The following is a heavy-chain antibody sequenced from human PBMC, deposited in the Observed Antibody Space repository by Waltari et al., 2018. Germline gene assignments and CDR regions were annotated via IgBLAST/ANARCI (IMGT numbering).Heavy chain of an antibody. D-gene: IGHD4-17*01. Sequence: EVQLVESGGGLVQPGGSLRLSCEASEFTFSLHAMHLVRQVPGKGLEWVSRSNSDGSSISYADSVKGRFTSSKDNARNTVYLQMNSLRAEDTAIYYCARGARRTSQTTGWWYFDLWGRGTLFTVSS. J-gene: IGHJ2*01. V-gene: IGHV3-74*01. CDR3: ARGARRTSQTTGWWYFDL. CDR2: SNSDGSSI. CDR1: EFTFSLHA.